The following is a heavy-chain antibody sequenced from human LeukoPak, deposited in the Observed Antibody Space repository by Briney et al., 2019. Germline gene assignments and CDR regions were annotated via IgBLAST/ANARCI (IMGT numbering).Heavy chain of an antibody. CDR1: GYTFTVYY. J-gene: IGHJ4*02. CDR2: IDPNSGVT. Sequence: GASVKVSCKASGYTFTVYYIHWVRQAPGQGLEWLGWIDPNSGVTNYAQKFRGRVAMTRDTSISTAYMELSRLRSDDSAVYYCARAKRLPLDYWGQGTLVTVSS. V-gene: IGHV1-2*02. CDR3: ARAKRLPLDY. D-gene: IGHD1-1*01.